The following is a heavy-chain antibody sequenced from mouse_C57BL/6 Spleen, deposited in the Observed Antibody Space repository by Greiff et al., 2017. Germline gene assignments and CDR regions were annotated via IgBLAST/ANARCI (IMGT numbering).Heavy chain of an antibody. CDR3: ARGEDSNPFDY. V-gene: IGHV1-7*01. CDR2: INPSSGYT. J-gene: IGHJ2*01. Sequence: QVHVKQSGAELVKPGASVKLSCKASGYTFTSYWMHWVKQRPGQGLEWIGYINPSSGYTKYNQKFKNKATLTEDKSSSTAYMQLSSLTYEDSAVYYCARGEDSNPFDYWGQGTTLTVSS. D-gene: IGHD2-5*01. CDR1: GYTFTSYW.